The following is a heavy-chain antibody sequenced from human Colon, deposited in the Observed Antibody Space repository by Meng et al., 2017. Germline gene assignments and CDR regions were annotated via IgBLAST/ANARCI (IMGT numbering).Heavy chain of an antibody. CDR2: IYYTGNT. CDR3: ARVNGDFDEAWFDP. Sequence: QGEPQESGPGLVRPSETLSLTCTVSGASVSSGDYYWSWIRQPPGKGLEWLGYIYYTGNTNYNPSLKNQVTISLDTSNNQFSLKLTSMTAADAAIYYCARVNGDFDEAWFDPWGQGTLVTVSS. V-gene: IGHV4-61*08. J-gene: IGHJ5*02. CDR1: GASVSSGDYY. D-gene: IGHD2-21*02.